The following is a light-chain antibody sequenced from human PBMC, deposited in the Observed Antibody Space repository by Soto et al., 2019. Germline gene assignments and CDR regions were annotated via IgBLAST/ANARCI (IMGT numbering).Light chain of an antibody. V-gene: IGLV2-14*01. CDR2: DVG. CDR3: SSYTGSSTLVV. Sequence: QSVLTQPASVSGSPGQSITISCTGNSSDVGGYNYVSWYQQHPGKAPKLMIYDVGNRPSGVSNRFSGSKSGNTASLTISGLQAEDEAHYYCSSYTGSSTLVVFGGGTKLTVL. CDR1: SSDVGGYNY. J-gene: IGLJ2*01.